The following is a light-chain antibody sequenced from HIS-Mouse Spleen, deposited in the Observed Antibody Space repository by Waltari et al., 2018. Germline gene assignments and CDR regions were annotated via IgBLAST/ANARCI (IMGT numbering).Light chain of an antibody. J-gene: IGLJ2*01. CDR2: DVS. CDR1: SSDVGGYNS. Sequence: QSALTQPASVSGSPGQSSTISCTGTSSDVGGYNSVSWYQQHPGKAPKLMIYDVSTRPSGVSNRFSGSKSGNTASLTISGLQAEDEADYYCSSYTSSSTLDVVFGGGTKLTVL. CDR3: SSYTSSSTLDVV. V-gene: IGLV2-14*03.